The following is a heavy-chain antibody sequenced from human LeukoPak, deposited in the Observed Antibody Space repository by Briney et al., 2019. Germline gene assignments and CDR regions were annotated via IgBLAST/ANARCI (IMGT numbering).Heavy chain of an antibody. CDR1: GGSISSYY. V-gene: IGHV4-4*07. Sequence: PSETLSLTCTVSGGSISSYYWSWIRQPAGKGLEWIGRIYTSGSTNCNPSLKSRVTMSVDTSKNQFSLKLSSVTAADTAVYYCARDSVPIVVVPAALEYYYYYYYMDVWGKGTTVTVSS. CDR2: IYTSGST. D-gene: IGHD2-2*01. J-gene: IGHJ6*03. CDR3: ARDSVPIVVVPAALEYYYYYYYMDV.